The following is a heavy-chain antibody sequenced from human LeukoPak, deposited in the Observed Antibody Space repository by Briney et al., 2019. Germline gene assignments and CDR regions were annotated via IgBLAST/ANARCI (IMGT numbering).Heavy chain of an antibody. CDR3: ARAPHFFDTSGSRYYFDS. CDR2: IYYTGNT. Sequence: PSETLSLTCTVSGGSIRSTTYYWGWIRQPPGKGLEWIASIYYTGNTYYNPSLMSRVTISVDTSKNQLSLHLSSVTAADTAVYYCARAPHFFDTSGSRYYFDSWGQGALVTVSS. D-gene: IGHD3-22*01. V-gene: IGHV4-39*07. J-gene: IGHJ4*02. CDR1: GGSIRSTTYY.